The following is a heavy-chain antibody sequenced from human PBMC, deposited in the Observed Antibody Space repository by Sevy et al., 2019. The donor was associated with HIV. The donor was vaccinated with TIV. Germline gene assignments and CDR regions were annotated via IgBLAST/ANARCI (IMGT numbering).Heavy chain of an antibody. CDR2: ISSSSSTI. CDR1: GFTFSSYS. CDR3: ARGRDGYNSRYYGMDV. D-gene: IGHD5-12*01. J-gene: IGHJ6*02. V-gene: IGHV3-48*02. Sequence: GESLKISCAASGFTFSSYSMNWVRQAPGKGLEWVSYISSSSSTIYYADSVKGRFTISRDNAKNSLYLQMNSLRDEDTAVYYCARGRDGYNSRYYGMDVWGQGTTVTVSS.